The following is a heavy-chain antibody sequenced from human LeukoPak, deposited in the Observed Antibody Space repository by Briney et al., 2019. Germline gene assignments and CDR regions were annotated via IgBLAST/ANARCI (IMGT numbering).Heavy chain of an antibody. CDR3: ARNNGMDV. Sequence: GGSLRLSCAASGFTFSSYAMTWVRQAPGKGLEWVSAINGGSYNTYYADSVKGRFTISRDNSENTLYLQMNSLRAEDTAVYYCARNNGMDVWGQGTTVIVSS. V-gene: IGHV3-23*01. CDR2: INGGSYNT. J-gene: IGHJ6*02. CDR1: GFTFSSYA.